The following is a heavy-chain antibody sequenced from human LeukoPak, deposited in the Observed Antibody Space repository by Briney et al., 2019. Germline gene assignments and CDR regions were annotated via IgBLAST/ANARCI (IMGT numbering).Heavy chain of an antibody. CDR1: GFTFSSYG. J-gene: IGHJ4*02. CDR3: AKDLASGYYSARGYFDY. V-gene: IGHV3-30*02. CDR2: IRYDGSNK. D-gene: IGHD3-22*01. Sequence: GGSLRLSCAASGFTFSSYGMHWVRQAPGKGLEWVAFIRYDGSNKCYTDSVKGRFTISRDNSKNTLYLQMNSLRAEDTAVYYCAKDLASGYYSARGYFDYWGQGTLVTVSS.